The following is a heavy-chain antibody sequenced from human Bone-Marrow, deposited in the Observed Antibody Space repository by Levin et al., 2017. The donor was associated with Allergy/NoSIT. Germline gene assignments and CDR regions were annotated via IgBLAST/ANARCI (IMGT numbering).Heavy chain of an antibody. CDR3: ARDYTHYDILTGYSPDAFDI. CDR1: GFTFSSYS. D-gene: IGHD3-9*01. Sequence: GGSLRLSCAASGFTFSSYSMNWVRQAPGKGLEWVSYISSSSSTIYYADSVKGRFTISRDNAKNSLYLQMNSLRDEDTAVYYCARDYTHYDILTGYSPDAFDIWGQGTMVTVSS. V-gene: IGHV3-48*02. CDR2: ISSSSSTI. J-gene: IGHJ3*02.